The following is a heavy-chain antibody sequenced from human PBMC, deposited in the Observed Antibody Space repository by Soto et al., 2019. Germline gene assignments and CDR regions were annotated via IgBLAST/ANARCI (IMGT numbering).Heavy chain of an antibody. CDR1: GFTFSSYG. D-gene: IGHD6-6*01. CDR2: ISYDGSNK. V-gene: IGHV3-30*18. CDR3: AKDLAARPPGPSYYYYGMDV. J-gene: IGHJ6*02. Sequence: GGSLRLSCAASGFTFSSYGMHWVRQAPGKGLEWVAVISYDGSNKYYADSVKGRFTISRDNSKNTLYLQMNSLRAEDTAVYYCAKDLAARPPGPSYYYYGMDVWGQGTTVTVSS.